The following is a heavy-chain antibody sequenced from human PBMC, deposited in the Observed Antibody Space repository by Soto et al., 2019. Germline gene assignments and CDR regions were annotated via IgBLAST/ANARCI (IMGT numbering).Heavy chain of an antibody. CDR2: LNPNSGGT. V-gene: IGHV1-2*02. J-gene: IGHJ6*02. Sequence: ASVKVSCKASGYTFTGYYMHWVRQAPGQGLEWMGWLNPNSGGTNYAQKFQGRFTISRDNAKNSLYLQMNSLRAEDTAVYYCARDHNGMDVWGQGTTVTVSS. CDR3: ARDHNGMDV. CDR1: GYTFTGYY.